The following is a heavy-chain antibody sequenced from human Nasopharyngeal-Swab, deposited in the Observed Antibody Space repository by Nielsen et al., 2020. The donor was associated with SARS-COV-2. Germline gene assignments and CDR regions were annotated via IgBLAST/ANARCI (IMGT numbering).Heavy chain of an antibody. CDR1: GFIFSSYW. J-gene: IGHJ6*02. CDR2: IKSDGSST. V-gene: IGHV3-74*01. D-gene: IGHD6-13*01. CDR3: ARESIAAAGPGMDV. Sequence: GESLKISCAASGFIFSSYWMHWVRQAPGKGLVWVSRIKSDGSSTSYADSVKGRFTISRDSAKNTLFLQMNSLRAEDTAVYYCARESIAAAGPGMDVWGQGTTVTVSS.